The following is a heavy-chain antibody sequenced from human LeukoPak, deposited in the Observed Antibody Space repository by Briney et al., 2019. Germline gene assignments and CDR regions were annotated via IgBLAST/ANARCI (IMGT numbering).Heavy chain of an antibody. CDR2: MKQDGSEK. V-gene: IGHV3-7*01. CDR1: RFTFSICW. J-gene: IGHJ4*02. CDR3: ARGPSVAPFSDFDY. Sequence: GGSLRLFCAASRFTFSICWMSWVRQAPGKGLEWVAKMKQDGSEKYYVDSVKGRFIISRDNAKNSLYLQMNSLRAEDTAVYYCARGPSVAPFSDFDYWGQGTLVTVSS. D-gene: IGHD6-19*01.